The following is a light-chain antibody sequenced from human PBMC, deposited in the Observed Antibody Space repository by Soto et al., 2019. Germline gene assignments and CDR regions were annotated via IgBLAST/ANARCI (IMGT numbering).Light chain of an antibody. CDR1: QSIRNY. CDR2: GAS. CDR3: QQSYTAVYT. V-gene: IGKV1-39*01. Sequence: DIQMTQSPSSLSASVGDRVTITCRASQSIRNYLNWYQQKPGKVPNLLIYGASSLQSGVPSRFSGSGSETDFPLTINNLQPEDFATYYCQQSYTAVYTFGPGTKVDIK. J-gene: IGKJ3*01.